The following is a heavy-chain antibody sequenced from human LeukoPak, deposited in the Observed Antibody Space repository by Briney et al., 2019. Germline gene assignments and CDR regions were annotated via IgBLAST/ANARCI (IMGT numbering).Heavy chain of an antibody. J-gene: IGHJ4*02. D-gene: IGHD3-22*01. CDR1: GYSFTAHW. V-gene: IGHV5-51*01. Sequence: GESLQISCKASGYSFTAHWIGWVRPMPGKGLEWVAIIYPADSDTRYSPSFQGQVTISADKSISTAYLHWTSLKASDSAMYYCAKGWRGDYDPATDWGQGTLVTVSS. CDR3: AKGWRGDYDPATD. CDR2: IYPADSDT.